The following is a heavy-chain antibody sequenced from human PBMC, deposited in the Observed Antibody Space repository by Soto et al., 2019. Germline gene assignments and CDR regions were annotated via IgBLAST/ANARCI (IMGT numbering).Heavy chain of an antibody. Sequence: SNTLSLTCTVSGASLTGGVYYWNWIRQRPGEGLECIGHINHTGTTKITPSLKSRVGISVDTSKNKFSLRLTSVTAAETAIYYCARCPGAVTAIEWFQHWGQAALVTVSX. V-gene: IGHV4-31*03. D-gene: IGHD2-21*02. J-gene: IGHJ5*02. CDR2: INHTGTT. CDR1: GASLTGGVYY. CDR3: ARCPGAVTAIEWFQH.